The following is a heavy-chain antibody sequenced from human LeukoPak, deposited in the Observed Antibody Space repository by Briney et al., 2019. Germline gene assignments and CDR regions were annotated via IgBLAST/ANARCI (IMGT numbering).Heavy chain of an antibody. CDR2: ISSSSKTI. J-gene: IGHJ4*02. V-gene: IGHV3-48*02. CDR1: GFTFSSYG. D-gene: IGHD3-10*01. Sequence: GGSLRLSCAASGFTFSSYGMHWVRQAPGKGLEWVSYISSSSKTIYYADSVKGRFTISRDNAKKSLDLQMNSLRDEDTAVYYCARDHRSGSGSGTQANDYWGQGTLVTVSS. CDR3: ARDHRSGSGSGTQANDY.